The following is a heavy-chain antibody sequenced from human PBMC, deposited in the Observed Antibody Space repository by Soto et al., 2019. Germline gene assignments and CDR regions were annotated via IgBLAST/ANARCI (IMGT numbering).Heavy chain of an antibody. Sequence: QVQLQESGPGLVKPSQTLSLTCTVSGASMSSGGYYWTWIRQSPGKGLEWIGYIYYSGSTYYNPSLESRVAISLDTSRSQFSLTLHSVTAAYTAIYYCARDRHNNFFDPWGQGILVTVSS. V-gene: IGHV4-31*03. D-gene: IGHD6-6*01. CDR2: IYYSGST. J-gene: IGHJ5*02. CDR1: GASMSSGGYY. CDR3: ARDRHNNFFDP.